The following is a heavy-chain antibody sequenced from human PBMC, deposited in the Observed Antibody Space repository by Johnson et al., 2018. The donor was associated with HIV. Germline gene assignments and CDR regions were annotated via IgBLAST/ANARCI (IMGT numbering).Heavy chain of an antibody. V-gene: IGHV3-15*01. CDR2: IKSKTDGGTT. D-gene: IGHD3-3*01. Sequence: VQLVESGGGLVKPGGSLRLSCAASGFTFSNAWMSWVRQAPGKGLEWVGRIKSKTDGGTTDYAAPVNGRFTISRDDSKNTLYLQMNSLKIEDTAVYYCTDYNFWTKRAFDIWGQGTMVTVSS. CDR3: TDYNFWTKRAFDI. CDR1: GFTFSNAW. J-gene: IGHJ3*02.